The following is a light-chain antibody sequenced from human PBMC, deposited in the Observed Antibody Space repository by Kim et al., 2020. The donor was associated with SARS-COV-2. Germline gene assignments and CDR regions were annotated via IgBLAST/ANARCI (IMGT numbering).Light chain of an antibody. J-gene: IGLJ2*01. Sequence: APGKTARITCGGNNIASNSVHWYQQKPGQAPVLVIYYDSYRPSGIPERFSGSNSGNTATLTISRVEAGDEADYYCQVWDSSSDPAVFGGGTQLTVL. CDR1: NIASNS. CDR2: YDS. V-gene: IGLV3-21*04. CDR3: QVWDSSSDPAV.